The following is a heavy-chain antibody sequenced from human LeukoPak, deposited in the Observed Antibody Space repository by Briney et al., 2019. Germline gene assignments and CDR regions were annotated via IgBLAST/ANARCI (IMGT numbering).Heavy chain of an antibody. CDR1: GYTFTGYY. CDR2: MNPNSGNT. CDR3: ARFASPSYYDFWSGYYFGYYYGMDV. J-gene: IGHJ6*02. V-gene: IGHV1-8*02. Sequence: ASVKVSCKASGYTFTGYYMHWVRQATGQGLEWMGWMNPNSGNTGYAQKFQGRVTMTRNTSISTAYMELSSLRSEDTAVYYCARFASPSYYDFWSGYYFGYYYGMDVWGQGTTVTVSS. D-gene: IGHD3-3*01.